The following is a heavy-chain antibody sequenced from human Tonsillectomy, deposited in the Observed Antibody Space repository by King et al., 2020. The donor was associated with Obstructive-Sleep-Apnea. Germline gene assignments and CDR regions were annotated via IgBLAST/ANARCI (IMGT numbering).Heavy chain of an antibody. J-gene: IGHJ4*02. CDR2: ITFDGGDN. CDR1: IFIFSTST. D-gene: IGHD3-22*01. CDR3: ARPAPTNDYDSSGYFDY. Sequence: VQLVESGGGVVQPGRSLRLSCAVSIFIFSTSTMHWVRQAPGKGLEWVAVITFDGGDNHYADSMKGPFTISRDNSQNNLNLQMNSLRPEDTAVYYCARPAPTNDYDSSGYFDYWGQGTLVTVSS. V-gene: IGHV3-30*04.